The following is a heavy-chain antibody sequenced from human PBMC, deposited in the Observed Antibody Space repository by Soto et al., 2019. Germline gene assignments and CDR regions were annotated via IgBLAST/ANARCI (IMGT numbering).Heavy chain of an antibody. V-gene: IGHV1-2*02. J-gene: IGHJ5*02. CDR3: ATCVTIFGVVINDWFDP. CDR2: INPNSGCT. D-gene: IGHD3-3*01. Sequence: ASVKVSCKASGYTFSGYYMHWVRQAPGQGLEWMGWINPNSGCTNYAQKFQGRVTMTRDTSIRTAYMELSRLRSDDTAVCYCATCVTIFGVVINDWFDPWGQGTLVTVSS. CDR1: GYTFSGYY.